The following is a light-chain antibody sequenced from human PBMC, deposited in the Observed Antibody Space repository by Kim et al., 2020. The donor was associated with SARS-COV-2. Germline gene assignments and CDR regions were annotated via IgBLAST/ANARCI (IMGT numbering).Light chain of an antibody. V-gene: IGKV3-15*01. Sequence: VARGEVATACWTARESGNSESAWYQKKRGEATRLIFDSASIRAAGIPARLGGSGAGKEFILTISSLQSEDFADYFCKRNDDWRTFGPGTKVEIK. CDR2: SAS. J-gene: IGKJ1*01. CDR3: KRNDDWRT. CDR1: ESGNSE.